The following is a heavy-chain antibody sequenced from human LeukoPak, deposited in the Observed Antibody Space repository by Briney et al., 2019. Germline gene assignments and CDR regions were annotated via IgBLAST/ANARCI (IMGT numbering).Heavy chain of an antibody. CDR3: ARGYSSGWFNDY. J-gene: IGHJ4*02. CDR2: IYYSGST. CDR1: GGSISSSSYY. Sequence: SETLSLTYTVSGGSISSSSYYWGWIRQPPGKGLEWIGSIYYSGSTYYNPSLKSRVTISVDTSKNQFSLKLSSVTAADTAVYYCARGYSSGWFNDYWGQGTLVTVSS. V-gene: IGHV4-39*07. D-gene: IGHD6-19*01.